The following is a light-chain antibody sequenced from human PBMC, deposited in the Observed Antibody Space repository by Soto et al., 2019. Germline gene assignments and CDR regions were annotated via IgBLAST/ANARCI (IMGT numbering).Light chain of an antibody. J-gene: IGKJ1*01. Sequence: DIQMTQSPSTLSASVGDRVTITCRASQSISDSLAWYQQKPRKAPDLLISDASSLERGVPSRFSGSGSGTEFTLTISSMQPDDFATYYCQQYNGYSRTFGQGTKVDIK. CDR2: DAS. V-gene: IGKV1-5*01. CDR3: QQYNGYSRT. CDR1: QSISDS.